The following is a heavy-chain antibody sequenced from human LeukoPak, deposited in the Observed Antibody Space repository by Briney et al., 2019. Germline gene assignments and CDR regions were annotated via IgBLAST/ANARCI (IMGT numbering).Heavy chain of an antibody. CDR2: MNPNSGDT. Sequence: GASVKASCEASGYTFTSYDINWVRQGTGQGLEWMGWMNPNSGDTGYAPEFQGRVTFTRSTSISTAYMELSSLRSEDTAVYYCARSTFGQNCNFDFWGQGTLVTVSS. D-gene: IGHD2-15*01. CDR1: GYTFTSYD. CDR3: ARSTFGQNCNFDF. V-gene: IGHV1-8*01. J-gene: IGHJ4*02.